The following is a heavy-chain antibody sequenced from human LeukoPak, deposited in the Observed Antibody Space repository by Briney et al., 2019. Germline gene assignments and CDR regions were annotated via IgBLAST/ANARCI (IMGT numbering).Heavy chain of an antibody. CDR1: GFTFSGYS. J-gene: IGHJ3*02. V-gene: IGHV3-21*01. D-gene: IGHD6-19*01. CDR3: AKTGFDSSGHDAFDI. CDR2: ISSSSSYI. Sequence: PGGSLRLSCAASGFTFSGYSMNWVRQAPGKGLDWVSSISSSSSYIYYADSVKGRFTISRDNAKNSLYLQMNSLRAEDTAVYYCAKTGFDSSGHDAFDIWGQGTMVTVSS.